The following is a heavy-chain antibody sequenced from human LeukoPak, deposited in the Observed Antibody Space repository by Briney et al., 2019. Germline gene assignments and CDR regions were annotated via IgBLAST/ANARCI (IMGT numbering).Heavy chain of an antibody. CDR2: INWNGGST. Sequence: GGSLRLSXAASGFTFDDYGMSWVRQAPGKGLEWVSGINWNGGSTGYADSVKGRFTISRDNAKNSLYLQMNSLRAEDTALYYCARAHDYYDSSGTYFDYWGQGTLVTVSS. CDR1: GFTFDDYG. D-gene: IGHD3-22*01. CDR3: ARAHDYYDSSGTYFDY. J-gene: IGHJ4*02. V-gene: IGHV3-20*04.